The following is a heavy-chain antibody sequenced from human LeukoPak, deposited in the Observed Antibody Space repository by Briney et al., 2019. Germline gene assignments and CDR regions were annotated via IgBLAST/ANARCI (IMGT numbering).Heavy chain of an antibody. CDR3: ARDPYSGSYWVDY. J-gene: IGHJ4*02. Sequence: PSETLSLTCTVSGGSMSSYYWSWIRQPPGKGLEWIGYIYYSGSTNYNPSLKSRVTISVATSKNQFSQKLSSVTAADTAVYYCARDPYSGSYWVDYGGQGTLVTVSS. V-gene: IGHV4-59*01. D-gene: IGHD1-26*01. CDR1: GGSMSSYY. CDR2: IYYSGST.